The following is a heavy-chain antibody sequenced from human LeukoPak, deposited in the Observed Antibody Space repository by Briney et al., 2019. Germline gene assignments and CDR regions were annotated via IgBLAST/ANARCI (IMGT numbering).Heavy chain of an antibody. CDR2: ITPIFGTA. CDR3: ASSYSSGWHYFSYYYGMDV. Sequence: TSVKVSCKASGGTFSSHTISWVRQTPGQGLEWMGGITPIFGTAKYAQKFQGRVTITADESTSTAYMELSSLRSEDTAVYYCASSYSSGWHYFSYYYGMDVWGQGTTVTVSS. J-gene: IGHJ6*02. D-gene: IGHD6-19*01. V-gene: IGHV1-69*13. CDR1: GGTFSSHT.